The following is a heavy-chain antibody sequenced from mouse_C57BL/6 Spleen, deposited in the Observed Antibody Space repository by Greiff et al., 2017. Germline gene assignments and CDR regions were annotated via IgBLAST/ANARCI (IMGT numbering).Heavy chain of an antibody. CDR2: ISYDGSN. Sequence: EVQVVESGPGLVKPSQSLSLTCSVTGYSITSGYYWNWIRQFPGNKLEWMGYISYDGSNNYNPSLKNRISITRDTSKNQFFLKLNSVTTEDTATYYCAREDYDKGIGYAMDYWGQGTSVTVSS. J-gene: IGHJ4*01. D-gene: IGHD2-4*01. CDR1: GYSITSGYY. CDR3: AREDYDKGIGYAMDY. V-gene: IGHV3-6*01.